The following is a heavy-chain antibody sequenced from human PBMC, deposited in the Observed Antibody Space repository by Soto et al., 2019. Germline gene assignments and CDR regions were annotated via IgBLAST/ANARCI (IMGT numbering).Heavy chain of an antibody. CDR3: ARVRFLEWLFSGPLYYYGMDV. V-gene: IGHV1-18*01. CDR2: ISAYNGNT. D-gene: IGHD3-3*01. Sequence: ASVKVSCKASGYTFTSYGISWVRQAPGQGLEWMGWISAYNGNTNYAQKLHGRVTMTTDTSTGTAYMELRSLRSDDTAVYYCARVRFLEWLFSGPLYYYGMDVWGQCTTVTVSS. J-gene: IGHJ6*02. CDR1: GYTFTSYG.